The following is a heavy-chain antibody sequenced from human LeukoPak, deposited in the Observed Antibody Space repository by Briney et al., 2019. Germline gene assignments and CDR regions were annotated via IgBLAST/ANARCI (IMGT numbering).Heavy chain of an antibody. CDR3: ARAPTGGYYYYYYMDV. J-gene: IGHJ6*03. CDR1: GYSIRSGYY. V-gene: IGHV4-38-2*01. Sequence: PSETLSLTCAVSGYSIRSGYYWGWIRQPPGRGLQWIGTIYHSGSTYYNPSLRRRVAISVDTSKNEFSLKLNSVTAADTAVYYCARAPTGGYYYYYYMDVWGKGTTVTVSS. D-gene: IGHD1-14*01. CDR2: IYHSGST.